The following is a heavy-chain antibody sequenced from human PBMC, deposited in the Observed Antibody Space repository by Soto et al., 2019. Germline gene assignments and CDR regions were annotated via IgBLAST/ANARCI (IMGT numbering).Heavy chain of an antibody. V-gene: IGHV3-30*18. CDR1: GFTFSSYG. CDR2: ISYDGSDK. D-gene: IGHD2-2*01. CDR3: AKVTGYCSSSSCRRDYYYYYGMDV. Sequence: QVQLVESGGGMVQPGRSLRLSCAASGFTFSSYGMHWVRQAPGKGLEWVAVISYDGSDKYYADSVKGRFSISRDNSKNTLYLQMNSRRPEDTAVYYCAKVTGYCSSSSCRRDYYYYYGMDVWGQGTTVTVSS. J-gene: IGHJ6*02.